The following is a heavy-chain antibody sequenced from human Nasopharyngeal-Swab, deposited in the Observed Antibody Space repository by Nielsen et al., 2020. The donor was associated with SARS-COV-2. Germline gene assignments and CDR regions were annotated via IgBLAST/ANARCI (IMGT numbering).Heavy chain of an antibody. CDR3: AREAPYCSGGSCYHYYMDV. Sequence: SETLSLTCTVSGGSIGSSSYYWGWIRQPPGKGLEWIGSIYYSGSTYYNPSLKSRVTISVDTSKNQFSLKLSSVTAADTAVYYCAREAPYCSGGSCYHYYMDVWGKGTTVTVSS. CDR2: IYYSGST. D-gene: IGHD2-15*01. J-gene: IGHJ6*03. V-gene: IGHV4-39*07. CDR1: GGSIGSSSYY.